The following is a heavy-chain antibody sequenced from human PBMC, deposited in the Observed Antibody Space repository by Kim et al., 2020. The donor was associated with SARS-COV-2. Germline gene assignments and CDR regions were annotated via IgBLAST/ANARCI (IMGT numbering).Heavy chain of an antibody. CDR3: ARHQRYSSGWYF. D-gene: IGHD6-19*01. Sequence: SETLSLTCTVSGGSLSSSSYYWGWIRPPPGKGLEWIGTAYYIGNTYSNPSLKSRVTISVDTSKNQFSLKLGSVTAADTAVYYCARHQRYSSGWYF. CDR2: AYYIGNT. V-gene: IGHV4-39*01. J-gene: IGHJ2*01. CDR1: GGSLSSSSYY.